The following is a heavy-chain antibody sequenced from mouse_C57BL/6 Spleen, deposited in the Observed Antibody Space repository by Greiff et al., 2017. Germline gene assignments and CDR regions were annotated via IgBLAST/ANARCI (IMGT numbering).Heavy chain of an antibody. J-gene: IGHJ3*01. V-gene: IGHV1-72*01. CDR1: GYTFTSYW. D-gene: IGHD2-4*01. Sequence: QVQLQQPGAELVKPGASVKLSCKASGYTFTSYWMHWVKQRPGRGLEWIGRIDPNSGGTKYNEKFKSKATLTVDKPYSTAYMQLSSLTSEDSAVYYCARPHYDWFAYWGQGTLVTVSA. CDR2: IDPNSGGT. CDR3: ARPHYDWFAY.